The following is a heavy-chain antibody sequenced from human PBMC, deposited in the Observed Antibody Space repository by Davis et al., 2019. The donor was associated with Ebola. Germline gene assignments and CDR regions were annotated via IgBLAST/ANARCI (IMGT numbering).Heavy chain of an antibody. V-gene: IGHV1-2*02. D-gene: IGHD3-3*01. CDR2: INPISGDT. Sequence: ASVKVSCKASGYTLTDYQMHWVRQAPGQGLEWMGGINPISGDTNYAQKLQGRVTMTTDTSTSTAYMELRSLRSDDTAVYYCARDRDTIFGVVITPQDYWGQGTLVTVSS. CDR1: GYTLTDYQ. CDR3: ARDRDTIFGVVITPQDY. J-gene: IGHJ4*02.